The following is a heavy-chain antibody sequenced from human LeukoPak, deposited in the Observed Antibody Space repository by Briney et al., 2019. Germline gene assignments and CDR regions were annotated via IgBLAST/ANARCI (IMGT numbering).Heavy chain of an antibody. CDR2: LSGSGINT. J-gene: IGHJ4*02. Sequence: GGSLRLSCAASGFTFNNYAMTWVRQAPGKGLEWVSGLSGSGINTHYADSVKGRFTISRDNSKNTMYLQMNSPRAEDTGVYYCARHSSGNLQPFDSWGQGTLVTVSS. CDR3: ARHSSGNLQPFDS. D-gene: IGHD3-22*01. V-gene: IGHV3-23*01. CDR1: GFTFNNYA.